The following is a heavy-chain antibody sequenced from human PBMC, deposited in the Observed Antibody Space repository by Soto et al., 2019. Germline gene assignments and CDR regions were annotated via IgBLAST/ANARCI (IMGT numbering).Heavy chain of an antibody. J-gene: IGHJ4*02. Sequence: SVKVSCKASGGTFSRNAISWVRQAPGQGLEWMGGIIPFFHAPNYAQKFQGRVTITADGSTSTAYMELSSLRSEDTAVYYCARYREAHNWYYDFDYWGQGTLVTVSS. CDR1: GGTFSRNA. CDR3: ARYREAHNWYYDFDY. V-gene: IGHV1-69*13. CDR2: IIPFFHAP. D-gene: IGHD1-7*01.